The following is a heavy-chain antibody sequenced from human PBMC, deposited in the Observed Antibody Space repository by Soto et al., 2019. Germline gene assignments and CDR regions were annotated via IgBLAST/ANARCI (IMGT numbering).Heavy chain of an antibody. CDR1: GDSVSSNSAA. J-gene: IGHJ6*03. Sequence: PSQTLSLTCAISGDSVSSNSAAWNWIRQSPSRGLEWLGRTYYRSKWYNDCAVSVKSRITINPDTSKNQFSLQLNSVTPEDTAVYYCARGICSGGSCYAAYYYYYYMDVWGKGTTVTVSS. CDR3: ARGICSGGSCYAAYYYYYYMDV. V-gene: IGHV6-1*01. D-gene: IGHD2-15*01. CDR2: TYYRSKWYN.